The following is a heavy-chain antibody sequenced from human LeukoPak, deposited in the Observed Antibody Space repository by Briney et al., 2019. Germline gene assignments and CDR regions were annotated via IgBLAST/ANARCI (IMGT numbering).Heavy chain of an antibody. V-gene: IGHV1-8*01. CDR2: MNPNSGNT. CDR1: GYTFTTYA. CDR3: ARGLGNTAAGPLIYFQH. Sequence: GASVKVSCKASGYTFTTYAINWVRQATGQGLEWMGWMNPNSGNTGYAQKFQGRVTMTRNTSISTAYMELSSLRSEDTAVYYCARGLGNTAAGPLIYFQHWGQGTLVTVSS. D-gene: IGHD6-13*01. J-gene: IGHJ1*01.